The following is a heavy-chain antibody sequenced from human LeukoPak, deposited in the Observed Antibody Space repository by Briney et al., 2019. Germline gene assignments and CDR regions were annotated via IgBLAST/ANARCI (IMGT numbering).Heavy chain of an antibody. Sequence: PGGSLRLSCAASGFTFSSYAMSWVRQAPGKGLEWVSAISGSGGSTYYADSVKGRFTISRDNSKNTLYLQMNSLRAEDTAVYYCAKDLIRYSSSWHDAFDIWGQGTMVTVSS. CDR1: GFTFSSYA. CDR2: ISGSGGST. V-gene: IGHV3-23*01. J-gene: IGHJ3*02. CDR3: AKDLIRYSSSWHDAFDI. D-gene: IGHD6-13*01.